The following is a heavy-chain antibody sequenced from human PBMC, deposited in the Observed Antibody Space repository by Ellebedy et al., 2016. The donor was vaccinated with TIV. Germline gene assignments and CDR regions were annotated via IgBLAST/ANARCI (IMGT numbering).Heavy chain of an antibody. CDR1: GYSFTNYW. J-gene: IGHJ3*02. CDR3: ARRKAVAGLDAFDI. CDR2: IYPGDSDT. Sequence: GGSLRLSCKGSGYSFTNYWIGWVRQMPGKGLEWMGIIYPGDSDTTYSPSFQGQVTISADKSISTAYLQWSSLKALATAMYYCARRKAVAGLDAFDIWGQGTMVTVSS. D-gene: IGHD6-19*01. V-gene: IGHV5-51*01.